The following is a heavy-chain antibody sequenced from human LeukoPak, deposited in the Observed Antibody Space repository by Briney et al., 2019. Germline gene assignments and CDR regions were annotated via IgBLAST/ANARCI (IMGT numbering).Heavy chain of an antibody. CDR2: ISAYNGNT. J-gene: IGHJ6*03. V-gene: IGHV1-18*01. Sequence: ASVKVSCKASGYTFTSYGISWVRQAPGQGLEWMGWISAYNGNTNYAQKLQGRVTMTTDTSTSTAYMELRSLRSDDTAVYYCARGPSDYPRIPSYYYYYMDVWGKGTTVTVSS. CDR1: GYTFTSYG. D-gene: IGHD3-10*01. CDR3: ARGPSDYPRIPSYYYYYMDV.